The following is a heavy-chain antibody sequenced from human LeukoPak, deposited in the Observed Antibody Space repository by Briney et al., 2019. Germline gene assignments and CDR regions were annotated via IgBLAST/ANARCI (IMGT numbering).Heavy chain of an antibody. V-gene: IGHV1-46*01. Sequence: GASVKVSCKASGYTFTSYYMHWVRQAPGQGLEWMGIINPSGGSTTYAQKFQGRVTVTTDSSTSTAYMELRSLRSDDTAMYYCTRDERWSMDYWGQGTLVTVSS. CDR1: GYTFTSYY. J-gene: IGHJ4*02. CDR2: INPSGGST. D-gene: IGHD2-15*01. CDR3: TRDERWSMDY.